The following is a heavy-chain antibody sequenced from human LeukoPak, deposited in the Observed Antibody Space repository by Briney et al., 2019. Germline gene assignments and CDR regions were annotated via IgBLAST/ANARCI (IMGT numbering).Heavy chain of an antibody. CDR1: GGSISSSSYY. D-gene: IGHD3-10*01. J-gene: IGHJ4*02. Sequence: PSETLSLTCTVSGGSISSSSYYWGWIRQPPGKGLEWIGSIYYSGSTYYNPSLKSRVTISVDTSKNQFSLKLSSVTAADTAVYYCARLITMVRGGGSDYWGQGTLVTVSS. CDR3: ARLITMVRGGGSDY. CDR2: IYYSGST. V-gene: IGHV4-39*07.